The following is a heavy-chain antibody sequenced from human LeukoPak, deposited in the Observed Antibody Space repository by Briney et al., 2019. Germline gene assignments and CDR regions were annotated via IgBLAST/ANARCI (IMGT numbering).Heavy chain of an antibody. D-gene: IGHD2-2*01. J-gene: IGHJ6*04. V-gene: IGHV3-49*04. Sequence: PGGSLRLSCTASGSTFGDYAMSWVRQAPGKGLEWVGFIRSKAYGGATEYAASVKGRSTISRDDSKSIAYLQMNSLKTEDTAVYYCTRDDRYCSSTSCYGGYYYYYGMDVWGKGTTVTVSS. CDR3: TRDDRYCSSTSCYGGYYYYYGMDV. CDR1: GSTFGDYA. CDR2: IRSKAYGGAT.